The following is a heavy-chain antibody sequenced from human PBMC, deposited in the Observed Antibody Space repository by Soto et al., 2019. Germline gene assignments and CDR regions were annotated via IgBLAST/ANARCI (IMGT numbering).Heavy chain of an antibody. J-gene: IGHJ4*02. Sequence: LRLSCAASGFTFSSYAMNWVRQAPGKGLEWVALISHDGINKYYADSVRGRFTISRDSSTNTLYLQMNSLRAADTAVYYCARDKDLQPTVWGFWGQGIQVTVSS. V-gene: IGHV3-30-3*01. D-gene: IGHD3-16*01. CDR2: ISHDGINK. CDR3: ARDKDLQPTVWGF. CDR1: GFTFSSYA.